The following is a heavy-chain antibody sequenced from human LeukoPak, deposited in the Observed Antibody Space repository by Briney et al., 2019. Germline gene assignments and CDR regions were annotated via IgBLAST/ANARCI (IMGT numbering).Heavy chain of an antibody. V-gene: IGHV3-23*01. J-gene: IGHJ4*02. CDR3: AKGRSRSGPDY. D-gene: IGHD2-15*01. CDR1: GFTFSNYA. Sequence: GGCVRLSCAASGFTFSNYAMSWVRQAPGKGLEWVSAIGGRGGSTYYAYSVKGRFTISRDNSKNTLYLQMNSLRAEDTALYYCAKGRSRSGPDYWGQGALVTVSS. CDR2: IGGRGGST.